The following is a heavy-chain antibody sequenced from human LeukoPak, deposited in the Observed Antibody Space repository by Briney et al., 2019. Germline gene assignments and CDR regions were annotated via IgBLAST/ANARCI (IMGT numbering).Heavy chain of an antibody. J-gene: IGHJ6*03. CDR2: IYTSGST. CDR1: GGSISSGSYY. CDR3: AREDGYDFWSGYYSSYYYYMDV. D-gene: IGHD3-3*01. Sequence: SETLSLTCTVSGGSISSGSYYWSWIRQPAGKGLEWIGRIYTSGSTNYNPSLKSRGTISVDTSKNQFSLKLSSVTAADTAVYYCAREDGYDFWSGYYSSYYYYMDVWGKGTTVTVSS. V-gene: IGHV4-61*02.